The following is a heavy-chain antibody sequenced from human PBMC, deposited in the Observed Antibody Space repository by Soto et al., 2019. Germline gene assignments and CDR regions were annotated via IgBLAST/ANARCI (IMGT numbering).Heavy chain of an antibody. V-gene: IGHV1-18*01. J-gene: IGHJ3*02. Sequence: QVQLVQSGAEVKKPGASVKVSCKASGYTFTSYGISWVRQAPGQGLEWMGWISAYNGNTNYAQKLQGRVAMTKNTTTSTAYKELRSLRSDGPAVYYCARGDSLGGGDAFDICGQGTMVTVSS. D-gene: IGHD1-26*01. CDR3: ARGDSLGGGDAFDI. CDR2: ISAYNGNT. CDR1: GYTFTSYG.